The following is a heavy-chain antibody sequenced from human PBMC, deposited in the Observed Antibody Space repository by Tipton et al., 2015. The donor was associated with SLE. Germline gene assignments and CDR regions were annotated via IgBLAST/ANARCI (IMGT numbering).Heavy chain of an antibody. D-gene: IGHD3-16*01. CDR1: GFTFSSYW. J-gene: IGHJ4*02. Sequence: SLRLSCAASGFTFSSYWMTWVRQAPGKGLEWVSTITYGIYGDPITSYADSVRGRFTTSRDNAKNSVYLQLNSLRVEDTAVYYCARDPKNWGYFDYWGQGTLVTVSS. V-gene: IGHV3-48*03. CDR2: ITYGIYGDPIT. CDR3: ARDPKNWGYFDY.